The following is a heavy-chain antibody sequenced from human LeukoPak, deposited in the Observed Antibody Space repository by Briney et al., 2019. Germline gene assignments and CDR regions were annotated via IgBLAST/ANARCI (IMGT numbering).Heavy chain of an antibody. CDR2: IYYSGST. Sequence: PSETLSLTCTVSGGSISSYYWSWIRQPPGKGLEWIEYIYYSGSTSYNPSLKSRVTISVDTSNNQFSLKLSSVTAADTAVYYCARDTSGYRRGSFDYWGQGTLVTVSS. CDR1: GGSISSYY. CDR3: ARDTSGYRRGSFDY. J-gene: IGHJ4*02. D-gene: IGHD3-22*01. V-gene: IGHV4-59*01.